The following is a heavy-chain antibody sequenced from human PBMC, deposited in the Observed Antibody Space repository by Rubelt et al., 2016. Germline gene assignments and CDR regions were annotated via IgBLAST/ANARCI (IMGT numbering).Heavy chain of an antibody. CDR2: FDPEDGET. Sequence: QVQLVQSGAEVKKPGASVKVSCKVSGYTLTELSMHWVRQAPGKGLEWMGGFDPEDGETIYAQKFQGRATMTEATSTDTAYMGLSSLRSEDTAVYYCATRSLWFGEIDRYFDYWGQGTLVTVSS. CDR1: GYTLTELS. J-gene: IGHJ4*02. D-gene: IGHD3-10*01. CDR3: ATRSLWFGEIDRYFDY. V-gene: IGHV1-24*01.